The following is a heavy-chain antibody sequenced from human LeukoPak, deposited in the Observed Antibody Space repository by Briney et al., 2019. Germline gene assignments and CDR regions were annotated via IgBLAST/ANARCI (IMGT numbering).Heavy chain of an antibody. CDR2: MNPNSGNT. V-gene: IGHV1-8*02. Sequence: RASVKVSCKTSGYTFTGYYMHWVRQATGQGLEWMGWMNPNSGNTGYAQKFQGRVTMTRNTSISTAYMELSSLRSEDTAVYYCARRPEYSSSWYIDYWGQGTLVTVSS. D-gene: IGHD6-13*01. J-gene: IGHJ4*02. CDR1: GYTFTGYY. CDR3: ARRPEYSSSWYIDY.